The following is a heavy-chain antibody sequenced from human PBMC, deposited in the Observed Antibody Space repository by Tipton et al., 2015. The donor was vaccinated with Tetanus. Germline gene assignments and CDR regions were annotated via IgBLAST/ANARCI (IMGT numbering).Heavy chain of an antibody. CDR3: AKDQLLFEWSWLDP. Sequence: SLRLSCAASGFTFSSYGMHWVRQAPGKGLEWVAVISYDGSNKYYADSVKGRFTISRDTSKNTLYLQMNSLRAEDTAGYYSAKDQLLFEWSWLDPWGQGTLVTVSS. J-gene: IGHJ5*02. D-gene: IGHD2-2*01. CDR2: ISYDGSNK. CDR1: GFTFSSYG. V-gene: IGHV3-30*18.